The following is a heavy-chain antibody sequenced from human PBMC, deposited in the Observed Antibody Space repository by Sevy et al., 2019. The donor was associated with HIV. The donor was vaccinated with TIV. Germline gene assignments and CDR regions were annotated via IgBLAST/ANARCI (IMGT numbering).Heavy chain of an antibody. V-gene: IGHV3-33*01. CDR1: GFTFSSYG. J-gene: IGHJ6*02. D-gene: IGHD4-17*01. CDR3: ATDPGLYYYYGMDV. CDR2: IWYDGSNK. Sequence: GGSLRLSCAASGFTFSSYGMHWVRQAPGKGLEWAAVIWYDGSNKYYADSVKGRFTISRDNSKNTLYLQMNSLRAEDTAVYYCATDPGLYYYYGMDVWGQGTTVTVSS.